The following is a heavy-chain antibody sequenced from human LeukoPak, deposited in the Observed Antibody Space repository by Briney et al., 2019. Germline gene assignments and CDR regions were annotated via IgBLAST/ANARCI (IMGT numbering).Heavy chain of an antibody. CDR3: ARAADYYDISGFYYKWFDP. CDR2: IYNSGST. D-gene: IGHD3-22*01. V-gene: IGHV4-59*01. CDR1: GGSISSYY. Sequence: SETLSLTCTASGGSISSYYWSWIRQPPGKGLEWIGYIYNSGSTIYNPSLKSRVTISEDTSKNQFSLRLTSVTAADTAVYYCARAADYYDISGFYYKWFDPWGQGTLVTVSS. J-gene: IGHJ5*02.